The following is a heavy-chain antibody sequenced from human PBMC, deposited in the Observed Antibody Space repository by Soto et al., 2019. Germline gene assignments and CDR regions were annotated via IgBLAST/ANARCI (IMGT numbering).Heavy chain of an antibody. CDR1: GYTFTSYG. CDR2: ISAYNGNT. V-gene: IGHV1-18*01. D-gene: IGHD3-9*01. CDR3: ARSAPNYDILTGYYNGPYYYYMDV. Sequence: AASVKVSCKASGYTFTSYGISWVRQAPGQGLEWMGWISAYNGNTNYAQKLQGRATMTTDTSTSTAYMELRSLRSDDTAVYYCARSAPNYDILTGYYNGPYYYYMDVWGKGTTVTVSS. J-gene: IGHJ6*03.